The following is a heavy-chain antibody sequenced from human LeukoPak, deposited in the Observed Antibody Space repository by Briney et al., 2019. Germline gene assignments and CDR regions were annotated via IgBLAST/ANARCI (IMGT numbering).Heavy chain of an antibody. CDR3: ARDQIGIAVAFGDY. V-gene: IGHV1-18*01. J-gene: IGHJ4*02. D-gene: IGHD6-19*01. CDR2: ISAYNGNT. CDR1: GYTFTSYG. Sequence: ASVKVSCKSSGYTFTSYGISWVRQAPGQGLEWMGWISAYNGNTNYAQKLQGRVTMTTDTSTSTAYMELRSLRSDDTAVYYCARDQIGIAVAFGDYWGQGTLVTVSS.